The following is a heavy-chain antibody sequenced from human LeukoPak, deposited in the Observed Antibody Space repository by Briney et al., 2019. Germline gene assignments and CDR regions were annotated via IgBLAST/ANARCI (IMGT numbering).Heavy chain of an antibody. J-gene: IGHJ4*02. CDR2: IYYSGST. D-gene: IGHD6-19*01. CDR3: ARHYSDSSGCYDY. V-gene: IGHV4-59*01. CDR1: GDSISSYY. Sequence: PSETLFLTCTVSGDSISSYYWSWIRQPPGKGLEWIGYIYYSGSTNYNHSLKRRVTISVDTSKNQFSLKLSSVTAADTALYYCARHYSDSSGCYDYGGQGTLVTVSS.